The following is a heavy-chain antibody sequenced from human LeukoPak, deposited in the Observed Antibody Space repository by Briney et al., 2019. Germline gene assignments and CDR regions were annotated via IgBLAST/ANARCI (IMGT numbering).Heavy chain of an antibody. D-gene: IGHD4-23*01. CDR3: ARVTTGVYWFDP. Sequence: SQTLSLTCTVSGGSISSGDYYWSWIRQPPGKGRGWNGYIYYSRSTYYNPSLKSRVTISVDTSKNQFSRKLSSVTAPDTAVYYCARVTTGVYWFDPWGQATLV. CDR2: IYYSRST. V-gene: IGHV4-30-4*01. CDR1: GGSISSGDYY. J-gene: IGHJ5*02.